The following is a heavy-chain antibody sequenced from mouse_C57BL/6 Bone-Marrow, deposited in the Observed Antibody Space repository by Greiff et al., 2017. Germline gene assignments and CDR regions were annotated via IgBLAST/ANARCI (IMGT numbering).Heavy chain of an antibody. V-gene: IGHV5-4*01. CDR1: GFTFSSYA. CDR3: ARDPNYSNYEGFAY. CDR2: ISDGGSYT. D-gene: IGHD2-5*01. J-gene: IGHJ3*01. Sequence: EVKLVESGGGLVKPGGSLKLSCAASGFTFSSYAMSWVRQTPEKRLEWVATISDGGSYTYYPDNVKGRFTISRDNAKNNLYLQMSHLKSEDTAMYDCARDPNYSNYEGFAYWGQGTLVTVSA.